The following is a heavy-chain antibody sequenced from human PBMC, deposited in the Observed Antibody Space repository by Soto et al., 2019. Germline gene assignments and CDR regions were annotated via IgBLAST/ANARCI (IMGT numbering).Heavy chain of an antibody. J-gene: IGHJ6*02. Sequence: GGSLRLSCAASGFTFSSYAMSWVRQAPGKGLEWVSAISGSGGSTYYADSVRGRFTISRDNSKNTLYLQMNSLRAEDTAVYYCAKSSDYGGNEWFRYYYYGMDVWGQGTTVTVSS. D-gene: IGHD4-17*01. CDR3: AKSSDYGGNEWFRYYYYGMDV. V-gene: IGHV3-23*01. CDR1: GFTFSSYA. CDR2: ISGSGGST.